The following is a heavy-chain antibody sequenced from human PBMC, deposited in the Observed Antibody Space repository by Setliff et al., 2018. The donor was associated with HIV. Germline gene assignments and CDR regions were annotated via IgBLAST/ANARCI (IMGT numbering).Heavy chain of an antibody. CDR2: ISYDGSNK. V-gene: IGHV3-30*04. CDR1: GFTFSRYG. CDR3: ARDWAMVRGVTTYYFDY. Sequence: PGGSLRLSCAASGFTFSRYGMHWVRQAPGKGLEWVAVISYDGSNKYYADSVKGRFTISRDNSKNTLYLQMNSLRAEDTAVYYCARDWAMVRGVTTYYFDYWGQGTLVTVSS. D-gene: IGHD3-10*01. J-gene: IGHJ4*02.